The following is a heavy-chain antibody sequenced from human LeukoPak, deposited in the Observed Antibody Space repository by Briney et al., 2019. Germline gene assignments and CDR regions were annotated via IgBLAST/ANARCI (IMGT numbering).Heavy chain of an antibody. D-gene: IGHD3-9*01. CDR1: GYRFTSYW. J-gene: IGHJ4*02. Sequence: PGASLKISFKGSGYRFTSYWIGWVRPMPGKGLEWMGIIYPGDSDTRYSPSFQGQVTISADKSISTAYLQWSSLKASDTAMYYCARRARPYYDILHLDYWGQGTLVTVSS. CDR3: ARRARPYYDILHLDY. CDR2: IYPGDSDT. V-gene: IGHV5-51*01.